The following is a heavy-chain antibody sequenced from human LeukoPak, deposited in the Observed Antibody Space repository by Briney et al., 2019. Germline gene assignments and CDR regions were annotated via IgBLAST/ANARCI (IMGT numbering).Heavy chain of an antibody. Sequence: GGSLRLSCAASGFTFSSYEMNWVRQAPGKGLEWVSYISSSGSTIYYADSVKGRFTISRDNAKNSLSLQMNSLRAEDTAVYHCAREGSLHHVKDYFDYWGQGTLVTVPS. CDR3: AREGSLHHVKDYFDY. D-gene: IGHD1-14*01. CDR1: GFTFSSYE. J-gene: IGHJ4*02. V-gene: IGHV3-48*03. CDR2: ISSSGSTI.